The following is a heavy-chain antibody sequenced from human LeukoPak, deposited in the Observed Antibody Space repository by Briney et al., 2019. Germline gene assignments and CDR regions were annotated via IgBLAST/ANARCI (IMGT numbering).Heavy chain of an antibody. CDR1: GSTFSDYY. J-gene: IGHJ4*02. CDR3: ARDLGYSSGYYRESKSFDY. D-gene: IGHD3-22*01. V-gene: IGHV3-11*06. CDR2: ISSSSSYT. Sequence: GGSLRLSCAASGSTFSDYYMSWIRQAPGKGLEWVSYISSSSSYTNYADSVEGRFTISRDNAKNSLYLQMNSLRAEDTAVYYCARDLGYSSGYYRESKSFDYWGQGTLVTVSS.